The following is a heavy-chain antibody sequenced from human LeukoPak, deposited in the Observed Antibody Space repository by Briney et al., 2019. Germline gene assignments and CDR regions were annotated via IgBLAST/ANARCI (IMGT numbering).Heavy chain of an antibody. CDR3: ARTRLRVVPAAMPVYFDY. D-gene: IGHD2-2*01. CDR2: IYYSGST. CDR1: GGSISSSSYY. V-gene: IGHV4-39*01. J-gene: IGHJ4*02. Sequence: PSETLSLTCTVSGGSISSSSYYWGWIRQPPGKGLEWIGSIYYSGSTYYNPSLKSRVTISVDTSKNQFSLKLSSVTAADTAVYYCARTRLRVVPAAMPVYFDYWGQGTLVTVSS.